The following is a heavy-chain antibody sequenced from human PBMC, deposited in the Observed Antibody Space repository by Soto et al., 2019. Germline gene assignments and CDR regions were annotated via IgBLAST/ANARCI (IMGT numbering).Heavy chain of an antibody. D-gene: IGHD3-22*01. CDR2: ISGSGGST. CDR3: AKGVTMIVPTFDY. V-gene: IGHV3-23*01. Sequence: EVQLLESGGGLVQPGGSLRLSCAASGFTFSSYAMTWVRQTPGKGLEWVSVISGSGGSTYYADSVKGRFTISRDNSKNTLYLQMTSLRAEDTAVYYCAKGVTMIVPTFDYWGQGTLVTVSS. J-gene: IGHJ4*02. CDR1: GFTFSSYA.